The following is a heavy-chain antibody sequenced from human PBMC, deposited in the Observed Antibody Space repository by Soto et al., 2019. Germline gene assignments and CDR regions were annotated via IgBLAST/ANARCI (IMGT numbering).Heavy chain of an antibody. Sequence: SETLSLTCTVSGGSISSYYWSWIRQPPGKGLEWIGYIYYSGSTNYNPSLKSRVTISVDTSKNQFSLRLSSVTPADTAVYYCAKLVAVAGTDDWFDPWGQGTLVTVSS. J-gene: IGHJ5*02. CDR2: IYYSGST. V-gene: IGHV4-59*01. CDR3: AKLVAVAGTDDWFDP. CDR1: GGSISSYY. D-gene: IGHD6-19*01.